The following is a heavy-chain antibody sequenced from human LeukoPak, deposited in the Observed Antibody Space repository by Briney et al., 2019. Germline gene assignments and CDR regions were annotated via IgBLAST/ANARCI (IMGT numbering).Heavy chain of an antibody. CDR2: IYYSGST. J-gene: IGHJ4*02. CDR3: ARVTGRRYYDSSGYHRGTFDY. CDR1: GGSISSYY. D-gene: IGHD3-22*01. V-gene: IGHV4-59*01. Sequence: SETLSLTCSVSGGSISSYYWSWVRQPPGKGLGWIGYIYYSGSTNYNPSLKSRVTISVDTSKNQFSLKLSSVAAADTAVYYCARVTGRRYYDSSGYHRGTFDYWGQGTLVTVSS.